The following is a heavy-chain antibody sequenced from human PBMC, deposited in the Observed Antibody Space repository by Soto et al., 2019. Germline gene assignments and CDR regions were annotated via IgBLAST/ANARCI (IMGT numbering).Heavy chain of an antibody. J-gene: IGHJ6*02. Sequence: QVQLQQWGAGLLKPSETLSLTCAVYGGSFSGYYWSWIRQPPGKGLEWIGEINHSGSTNYNPSLKSRVTISVDTSKNQFPLKLSSVTAADTAVYYCARRVEWELLSKYYYYGMDVWGQGTTVTVSS. V-gene: IGHV4-34*01. CDR3: ARRVEWELLSKYYYYGMDV. CDR2: INHSGST. D-gene: IGHD1-26*01. CDR1: GGSFSGYY.